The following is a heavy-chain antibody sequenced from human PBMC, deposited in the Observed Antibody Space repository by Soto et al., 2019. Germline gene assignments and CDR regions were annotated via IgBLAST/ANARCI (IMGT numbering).Heavy chain of an antibody. J-gene: IGHJ4*02. V-gene: IGHV2-5*02. Sequence: QITLKESGPTLVKPTQTLTLTCTFSGFSLSTSGVGVGWIRQPPGKALEWHVIIYWDDDKRYSPSLKSRLTVTKDTSKNQVVLTMTNMDPVDTATYYCAHRVHYSDNWNSAYFDYWGQGTLVTVSS. D-gene: IGHD1-1*01. CDR3: AHRVHYSDNWNSAYFDY. CDR1: GFSLSTSGVG. CDR2: IYWDDDK.